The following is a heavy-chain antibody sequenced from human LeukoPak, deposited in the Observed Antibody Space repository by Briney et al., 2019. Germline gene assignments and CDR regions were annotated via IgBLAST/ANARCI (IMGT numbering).Heavy chain of an antibody. CDR3: SLTGFFR. CDR2: INPNSGGT. Sequence: GASVKVSCNASGYTFTGYYIHWVRHPPGQGLEWMGWINPNSGGTNYAQKVHGRVTITMDTSNSTDYLELSRLRSGDMSVYYCSLTGFFRWGQGTLVTVSS. J-gene: IGHJ4*02. V-gene: IGHV1-2*02. D-gene: IGHD3-9*01. CDR1: GYTFTGYY.